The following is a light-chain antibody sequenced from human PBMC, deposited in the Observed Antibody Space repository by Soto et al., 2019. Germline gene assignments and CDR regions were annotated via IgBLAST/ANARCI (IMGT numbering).Light chain of an antibody. J-gene: IGKJ1*01. CDR1: QSFSSTF. CDR2: GAS. CDR3: QQYASSVT. V-gene: IGKV3-20*01. Sequence: EILLTQSQDSLSLSPGDRATLSCRASQSFSSTFFAWYQQKPGQAPRLLIYGASSRATGIPDRFSGSGSGTDFTLTISRLETEDFAVYYGQQYASSVTFGQGTKVEIK.